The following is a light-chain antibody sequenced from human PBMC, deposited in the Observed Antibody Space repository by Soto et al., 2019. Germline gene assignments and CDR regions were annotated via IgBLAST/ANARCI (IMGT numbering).Light chain of an antibody. Sequence: EIVMTQSPATLSVSPGERATLSCRASQSISSNLAWYQQNPGQTPKLLIYLASTRATGIPARFSGGGSGTEFTLTISSLQSEDFAVYYCQQYNVWPLTFGGGTKVEFK. CDR3: QQYNVWPLT. J-gene: IGKJ4*01. CDR2: LAS. V-gene: IGKV3-15*01. CDR1: QSISSN.